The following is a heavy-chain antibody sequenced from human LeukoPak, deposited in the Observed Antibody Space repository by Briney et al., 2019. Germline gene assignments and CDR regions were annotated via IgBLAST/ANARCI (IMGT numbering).Heavy chain of an antibody. CDR1: GFTFSSYS. D-gene: IGHD2-15*01. CDR3: ARVRYCSGGSCYFYNAMDV. V-gene: IGHV3-21*01. J-gene: IGHJ6*02. Sequence: GGSLRLSCAASGFTFSSYSMNWVRQAPGKGLEWVSSISSSSRYIYYADSVKGRFTISRDNAKNTLYLHMNSLRAEDTAVYYCARVRYCSGGSCYFYNAMDVWGQGTTVTVSS. CDR2: ISSSSRYI.